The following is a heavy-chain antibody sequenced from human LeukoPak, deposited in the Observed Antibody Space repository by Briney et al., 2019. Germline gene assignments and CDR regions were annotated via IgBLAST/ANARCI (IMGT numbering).Heavy chain of an antibody. J-gene: IGHJ4*02. V-gene: IGHV3-49*04. D-gene: IGHD3-9*01. CDR1: GFTFGDYA. Sequence: GGSLRLSCTASGFTFGDYAISWVRQAPGKGLGWVGFIRTKVYGGTAEYAASVKGRFTISRDDSTSIAYLQINSLKTEDTAVYYCTRDRTVLRYFDWLEDFWGQGTLVTVSS. CDR3: TRDRTVLRYFDWLEDF. CDR2: IRTKVYGGTA.